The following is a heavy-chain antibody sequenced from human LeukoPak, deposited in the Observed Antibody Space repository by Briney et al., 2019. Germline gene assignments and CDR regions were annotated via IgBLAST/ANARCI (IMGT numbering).Heavy chain of an antibody. CDR3: ARGYGDYDP. V-gene: IGHV4-39*07. CDR1: GGSINSSSYY. Sequence: SETLSLTCTVSGGSINSSSYYWGWIRQPPGKGLEWIGEINHSGSTNYNPSLKSRVTISVDTSKNQFSLKLSSVTAADTAVYYCARGYGDYDPWGQGTLVTVSS. D-gene: IGHD4-17*01. CDR2: INHSGST. J-gene: IGHJ5*02.